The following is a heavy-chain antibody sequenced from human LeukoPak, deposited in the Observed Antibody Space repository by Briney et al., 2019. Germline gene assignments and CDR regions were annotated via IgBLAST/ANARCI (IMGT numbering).Heavy chain of an antibody. D-gene: IGHD3-3*01. CDR2: ISGSGGST. Sequence: GGALRLSCAGSGFTFNSYGMSWVRQAPGKGLEWVSGISGSGGSTYYADSVKGRLTVSRDNSKNMLYLQMNSLRVEDTAVYYCASGPPFLKYFEYWGQGTLVTVSS. CDR1: GFTFNSYG. CDR3: ASGPPFLKYFEY. J-gene: IGHJ4*02. V-gene: IGHV3-23*01.